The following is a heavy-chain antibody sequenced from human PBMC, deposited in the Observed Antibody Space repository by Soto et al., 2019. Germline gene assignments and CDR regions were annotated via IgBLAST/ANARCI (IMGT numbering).Heavy chain of an antibody. D-gene: IGHD3-22*01. V-gene: IGHV1-3*01. CDR2: INAGNGNT. CDR3: ASSYYYDSSGYSSLYYYSGMDV. J-gene: IGHJ6*02. Sequence: QVQLVQSGAEVKKPGASVKVSCKASGYTFTSYAMHWVRQAPGQRLEWMGWINAGNGNTKYSQKFQGRVTITRDTSASTAYMERSSLRSEDTAVYYCASSYYYDSSGYSSLYYYSGMDVWGQGPTVTVSS. CDR1: GYTFTSYA.